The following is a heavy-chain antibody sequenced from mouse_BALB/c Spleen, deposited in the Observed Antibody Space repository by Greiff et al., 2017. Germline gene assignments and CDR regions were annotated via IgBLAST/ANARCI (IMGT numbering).Heavy chain of an antibody. V-gene: IGHV2-4-1*01. D-gene: IGHD1-1*01. J-gene: IGHJ3*01. CDR1: GFSLTSYG. CDR3: ARNLIYYYGSSSSNLAY. Sequence: VQLQESGPGLVQPSQSLSITCTVSGFSLTSYGVHWVRQSPGKGLEWLGVIWSGGSTDYNAAFISRLSISKDNSKSQVFFKMNSLQADDTAIYYCARNLIYYYGSSSSNLAYWGQGTLVTVSA. CDR2: IWSGGST.